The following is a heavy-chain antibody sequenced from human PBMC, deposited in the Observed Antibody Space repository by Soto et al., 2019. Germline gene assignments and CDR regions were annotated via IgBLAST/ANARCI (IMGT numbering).Heavy chain of an antibody. CDR2: IYYSGST. D-gene: IGHD3-9*01. J-gene: IGHJ5*02. V-gene: IGHV4-39*02. CDR1: GGSISSSSYY. CDR3: ARRVLTGYSFLWFDP. Sequence: QLQLQESGPGLVKPSETLSLTWTVSGGSISSSSYYWGWLRQPPGKGLEWIGTIYYSGSTYYNPSLQRRVTISVDTSKNPFSLKPSSVTAADTAVYYCARRVLTGYSFLWFDPWGQGTLVTVSS.